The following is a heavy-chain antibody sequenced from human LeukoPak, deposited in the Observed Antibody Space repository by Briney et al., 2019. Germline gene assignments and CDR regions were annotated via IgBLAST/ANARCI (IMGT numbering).Heavy chain of an antibody. CDR3: ARVSGAIVNSYYFDY. J-gene: IGHJ4*02. Sequence: SETLSLTCTVSGYSISSGYYWGWIRQPPGKGLEGIGSIYHSGSTYYNPFLKSRVTISVDTSKNQFSLKLSSVTAADTAVYYCARVSGAIVNSYYFDYWGQGTLVTVSS. CDR2: IYHSGST. D-gene: IGHD5-18*01. CDR1: GYSISSGYY. V-gene: IGHV4-38-2*02.